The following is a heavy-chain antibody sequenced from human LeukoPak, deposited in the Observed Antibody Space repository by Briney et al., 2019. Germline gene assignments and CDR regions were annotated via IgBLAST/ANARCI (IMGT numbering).Heavy chain of an antibody. V-gene: IGHV4-34*01. J-gene: IGHJ4*02. D-gene: IGHD3-16*01. Sequence: KSSETLSLTCAVYGGSFSGYYWSWIRQPPGKGLEWIGEMNHSGSTNYNLSLKSRVTISVDTSKNQFSLKVTSVTAADTAVYYCARVRSPRWGFDYWGQGTLVTVSS. CDR2: MNHSGST. CDR3: ARVRSPRWGFDY. CDR1: GGSFSGYY.